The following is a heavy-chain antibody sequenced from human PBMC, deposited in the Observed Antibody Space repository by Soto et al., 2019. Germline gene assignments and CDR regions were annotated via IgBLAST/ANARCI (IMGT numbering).Heavy chain of an antibody. CDR2: VWYDGTNK. J-gene: IGHJ4*02. V-gene: IGHV3-33*01. CDR3: ARDFGGHSPFDY. D-gene: IGHD3-10*01. Sequence: GGSLRLSCTASGFTFTSYGMHWVRQARGKGLEWVAVVWYDGTNKDYADSVKGRFTISRDNSKNTLYLQMNSLRAEDTAVYFCARDFGGHSPFDYWGQGTVVTVSS. CDR1: GFTFTSYG.